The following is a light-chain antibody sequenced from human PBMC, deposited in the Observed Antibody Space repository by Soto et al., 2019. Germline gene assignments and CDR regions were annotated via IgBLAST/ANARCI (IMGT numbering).Light chain of an antibody. CDR1: QSVSSSY. J-gene: IGKJ1*01. V-gene: IGKV3D-7*01. CDR3: QQDYNCWT. Sequence: PGERVTLSCRASQSVSSSYLTWYQQKPGQAPRLLIYGASTRATGIPARFSGSGSGTDFTLTISSLQPEDFAVYCCQQDYNCWTFGQGTKV. CDR2: GAS.